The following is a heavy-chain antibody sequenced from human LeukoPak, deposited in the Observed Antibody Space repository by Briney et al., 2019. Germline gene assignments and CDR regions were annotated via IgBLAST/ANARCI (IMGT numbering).Heavy chain of an antibody. Sequence: GGSLRLSCAASGFTVSSNYMSWVRQAPGKGLEWVSVIYSGGSTYYADSVKGRFTISRDNSKNTLYLQMNSLRAEDTAVYYCAKDFYSGGSSYYDYVWGSYRQPYFDYWGQGTLVTVSS. CDR3: AKDFYSGGSSYYDYVWGSYRQPYFDY. CDR2: IYSGGST. D-gene: IGHD3-16*02. J-gene: IGHJ4*02. V-gene: IGHV3-53*05. CDR1: GFTVSSNY.